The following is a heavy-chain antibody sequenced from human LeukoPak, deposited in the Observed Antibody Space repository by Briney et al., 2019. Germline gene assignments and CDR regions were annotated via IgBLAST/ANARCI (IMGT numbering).Heavy chain of an antibody. CDR3: ARGQDILTGYYLDY. D-gene: IGHD3-9*01. Sequence: GGSLRLSCAASGFTFSSYWMHWARQAPGKGLVWVSRINSDGSSTSYADSVKGRFTISRDNAKNTLYLQMNSLRAEDTAVYYCARGQDILTGYYLDYWGQGTLVTVSS. V-gene: IGHV3-74*01. CDR1: GFTFSSYW. CDR2: INSDGSST. J-gene: IGHJ4*02.